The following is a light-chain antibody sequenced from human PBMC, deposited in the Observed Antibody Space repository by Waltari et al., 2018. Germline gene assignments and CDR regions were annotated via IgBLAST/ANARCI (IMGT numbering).Light chain of an antibody. V-gene: IGLV2-14*03. J-gene: IGLJ2*01. CDR3: SSYTITSTPVV. Sequence: QSALTQPASVSGSPGQQITIPRTGTRSDIGSQSPVPGYQQPPGKAPKLMITDVSNRLSGVSSRFSASKSGDTASLTISGLQAEDEADYYCSSYTITSTPVVFGGGTKLTVL. CDR1: RSDIGSQSP. CDR2: DVS.